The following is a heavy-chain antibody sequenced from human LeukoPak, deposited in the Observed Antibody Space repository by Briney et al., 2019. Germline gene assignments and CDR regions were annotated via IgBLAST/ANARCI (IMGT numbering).Heavy chain of an antibody. V-gene: IGHV4-39*01. CDR2: IYSSVYT. Sequence: SETLSLSCSVPGDSFDNSYCWTWVRQPPGKRPEWIGTIYSSVYTYYNPSLRSRATISGDTSRNLFSLKLISVTAADTAVYYCARGSDDYKLGNHWGHGTLVTVSS. D-gene: IGHD5-24*01. CDR1: GDSFDNSYC. J-gene: IGHJ5*02. CDR3: ARGSDDYKLGNH.